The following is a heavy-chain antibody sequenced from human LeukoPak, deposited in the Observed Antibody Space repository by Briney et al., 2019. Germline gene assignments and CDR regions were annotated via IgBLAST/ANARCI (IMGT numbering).Heavy chain of an antibody. CDR3: ARERGYSSSLEGFDP. J-gene: IGHJ5*02. CDR1: YTXXGYY. Sequence: YTXXGYYXXXXXQXXXXXXXXMGXINPNSGGTNYAQQFQGRVTMTRDTSISTAYMELSRLRSDDTAVYYCARERGYSSSLEGFDPWGQGTLVTVSS. D-gene: IGHD6-13*01. CDR2: INPNSGGT. V-gene: IGHV1-2*02.